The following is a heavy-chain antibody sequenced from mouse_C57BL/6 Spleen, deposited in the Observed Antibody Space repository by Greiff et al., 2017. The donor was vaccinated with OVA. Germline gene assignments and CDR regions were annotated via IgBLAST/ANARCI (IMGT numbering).Heavy chain of an antibody. J-gene: IGHJ1*03. Sequence: EVQLVESGGGLVQPKGSLKLSCAASGFSFNTYAMNWVRQAPGTGLEWVARIRSKSNNYATYYADSVKDRFTISRDDSESMLYLQMNNLKTEDTAMYYCVSSGTWYFDVWGTGTTVTVTS. CDR2: IRSKSNNYAT. D-gene: IGHD4-1*01. CDR3: VSSGTWYFDV. CDR1: GFSFNTYA. V-gene: IGHV10-1*01.